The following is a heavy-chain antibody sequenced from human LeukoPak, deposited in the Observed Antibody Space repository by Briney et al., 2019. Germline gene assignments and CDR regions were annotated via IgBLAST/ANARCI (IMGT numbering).Heavy chain of an antibody. Sequence: GGSLRLSCAASGFTFSSYSMNWVRQAPGKGLEWVSSISSSSSYIYYADSVKGRFTISRVNAKNSLYLQMNSLRAEDTAVYYCAGDVPGYYYYYMDVWGIGTTVTVSS. D-gene: IGHD1-14*01. CDR1: GFTFSSYS. CDR3: AGDVPGYYYYYMDV. CDR2: ISSSSSYI. J-gene: IGHJ6*03. V-gene: IGHV3-21*01.